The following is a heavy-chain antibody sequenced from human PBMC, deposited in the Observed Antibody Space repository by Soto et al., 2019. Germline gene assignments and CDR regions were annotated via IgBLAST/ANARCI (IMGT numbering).Heavy chain of an antibody. CDR2: IYYSGST. J-gene: IGHJ5*02. V-gene: IGHV4-39*01. CDR1: GGSISSSSYY. Sequence: SETLSLTCTVSGGSISSSSYYWGWIRQPPGKGLEWIGGIYYSGSTYYNPSLKSRVTISVDTSKNQFSLKLSSVTAADTAVYYCARPNPDWFDPWGQGTLVTVSS. CDR3: ARPNPDWFDP.